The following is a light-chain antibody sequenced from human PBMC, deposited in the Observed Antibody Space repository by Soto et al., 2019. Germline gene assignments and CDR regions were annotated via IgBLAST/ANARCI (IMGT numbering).Light chain of an antibody. Sequence: EIVMTQSPATLSVSPGGRATLSCRASQSVSSNLAWYQQNPGQAPRLLIYGASTRATGIPARFSGSGSGTEFTLTISSLQSEDFAVYYCQQYNNWPPTFGQGTKVEIK. V-gene: IGKV3-15*01. CDR1: QSVSSN. CDR3: QQYNNWPPT. J-gene: IGKJ1*01. CDR2: GAS.